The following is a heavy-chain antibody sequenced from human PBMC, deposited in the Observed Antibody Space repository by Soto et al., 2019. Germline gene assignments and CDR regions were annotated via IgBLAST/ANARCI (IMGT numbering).Heavy chain of an antibody. CDR1: GYTFTSYG. D-gene: IGHD2-15*01. V-gene: IGHV1-18*01. J-gene: IGHJ6*02. Sequence: QVQLVQSGAEVKKPGASVKVACKASGYTFTSYGISWVRQAPGQGLEWMGWSSAYNGNTNYAQKLQGRVTMTTDTATSIAYVERRSLRSDDTAVYYCARDLRKIFSGGSCYSWSAYSYGMDVWGQGTTVTVSS. CDR3: ARDLRKIFSGGSCYSWSAYSYGMDV. CDR2: SSAYNGNT.